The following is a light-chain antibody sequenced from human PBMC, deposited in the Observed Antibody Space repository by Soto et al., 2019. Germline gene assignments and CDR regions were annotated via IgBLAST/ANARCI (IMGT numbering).Light chain of an antibody. J-gene: IGKJ5*01. V-gene: IGKV3-20*01. CDR3: QQDGSSPIT. CDR1: QSVSSSY. Sequence: EIVLTQSPGTLSLSPGERATLSCRASQSVSSSYLAWYQQKPGQAPRLLIYGASSMATGIPDRFSGSGSGTDFTLTISRLEPEDFAVYYCQQDGSSPITFGQGTRLEIK. CDR2: GAS.